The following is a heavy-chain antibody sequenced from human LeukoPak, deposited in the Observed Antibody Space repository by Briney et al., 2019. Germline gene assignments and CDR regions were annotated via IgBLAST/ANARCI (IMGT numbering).Heavy chain of an antibody. CDR2: IKSDGREK. D-gene: IGHD4-17*01. CDR3: ARDPYLGDGDY. V-gene: IGHV3-7*03. CDR1: GFTFINYW. Sequence: GSLRLSCAASGFTFINYWMTWVRQAPGKGLEWVADIKSDGREKYYVDSVKGRFTISRDNAKNSLYLQMNSLRGDDTAVYYCARDPYLGDGDYWGQGTLVTVSS. J-gene: IGHJ4*02.